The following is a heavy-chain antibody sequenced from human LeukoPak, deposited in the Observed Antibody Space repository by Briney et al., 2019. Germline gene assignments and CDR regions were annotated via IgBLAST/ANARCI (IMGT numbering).Heavy chain of an antibody. CDR1: GFTFNSFA. V-gene: IGHV3-23*01. D-gene: IGHD4-17*01. CDR3: AKDQSPTTTVTPFDY. J-gene: IGHJ4*02. CDR2: ISGGGYNT. Sequence: GGSLRLSCAASGFTFNSFAMSWVRQAPGKGLEWVSIISGGGYNTQYADSVKGRFTIARDNSNDTLYLQMNSLRAEDTALYYCAKDQSPTTTVTPFDYWGQGTLVTVSS.